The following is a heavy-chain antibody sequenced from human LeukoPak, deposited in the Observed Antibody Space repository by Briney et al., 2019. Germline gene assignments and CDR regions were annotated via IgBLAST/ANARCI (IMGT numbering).Heavy chain of an antibody. CDR2: MNPNSNNT. J-gene: IGHJ5*02. V-gene: IGHV1-8*01. D-gene: IGHD2-2*01. CDR1: GYTFTSYE. Sequence: VASVTLSCKPSGYTFTSYEINTVIQATGQRLESLGWMNPNSNNTGYAQKFQGRVTITRNTSISTAYMELSSLRSEDTAGYYCARGRAGRCSSTSCFRNNWFDPWGQGTLVTVSS. CDR3: ARGRAGRCSSTSCFRNNWFDP.